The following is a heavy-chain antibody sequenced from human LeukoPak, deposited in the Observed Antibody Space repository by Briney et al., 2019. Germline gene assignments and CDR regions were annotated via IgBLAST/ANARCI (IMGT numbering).Heavy chain of an antibody. CDR1: GGSISSGGYY. J-gene: IGHJ4*02. CDR2: IYYSGST. D-gene: IGHD2-8*01. CDR3: ARARLGYCTNGVCYGLDY. Sequence: EPSQTLSLTCTVSGGSISSGGYYWSWIRQHPGKGLEWIGYIYYSGSTYYNPSLKSRLTISVDTSKNQFSLKLSSVTAADTAVYYCARARLGYCTNGVCYGLDYWGQGTLVTVSS. V-gene: IGHV4-31*03.